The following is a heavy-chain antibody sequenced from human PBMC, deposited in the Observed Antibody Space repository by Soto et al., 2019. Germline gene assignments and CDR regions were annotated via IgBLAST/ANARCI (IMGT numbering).Heavy chain of an antibody. J-gene: IGHJ4*02. CDR1: GYSFTNYE. V-gene: IGHV1-8*01. CDR3: ASGAYNWNDYTY. Sequence: QVQLVQSGAEVKKPGASVKVSCKASGYSFTNYEVTLVRQATGQGLEWMGWMSPRRGNTAYAQKCQGRVAMTRNTSISTAYLELSSLTSEDTAVYYCASGAYNWNDYTYCCQGTLVSVSS. D-gene: IGHD1-20*01. CDR2: MSPRRGNT.